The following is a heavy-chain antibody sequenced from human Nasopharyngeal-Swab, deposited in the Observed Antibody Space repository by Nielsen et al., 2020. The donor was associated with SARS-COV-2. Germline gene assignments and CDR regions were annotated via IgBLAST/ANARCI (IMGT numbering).Heavy chain of an antibody. J-gene: IGHJ4*02. CDR3: ARDQYYYDSSGGEGYFDY. CDR2: ISYDGSNK. V-gene: IGHV3-30-3*01. Sequence: VRQAPGKGLEGVAVISYDGSNKYYADSVKGRFTISRDNSKNTLYLQMNSLRAEDTAVYYCARDQYYYDSSGGEGYFDYWGQGTLVTVSS. D-gene: IGHD3-22*01.